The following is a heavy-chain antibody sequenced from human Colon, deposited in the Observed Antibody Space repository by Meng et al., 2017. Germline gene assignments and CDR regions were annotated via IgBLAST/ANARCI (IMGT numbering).Heavy chain of an antibody. D-gene: IGHD3-22*01. CDR2: VNNRANT. CDR3: TRWADIGYYYGAFDF. J-gene: IGHJ4*02. Sequence: SETLSLTCTVSGGSMSSGTYYWGWIRQPPGKGLEWIGSVNNRANTNKNPALKSRVTIFLDTSRNQISLNLYSVTAADTAVYYCTRWADIGYYYGAFDFWGQGMLVTVSS. V-gene: IGHV4-39*07. CDR1: GGSMSSGTYY.